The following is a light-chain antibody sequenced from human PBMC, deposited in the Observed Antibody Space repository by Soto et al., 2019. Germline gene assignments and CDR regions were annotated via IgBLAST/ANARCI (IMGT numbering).Light chain of an antibody. J-gene: IGKJ5*01. CDR2: GAS. CDR1: QSVSNN. Sequence: EIVLTQSPGTLSLSPGERATLSCRASQSVSNNYLAWYQQKPGQAPRLLIYGASAGATGIPARFSGSGSGREFTLTISSLQSEDSALYYCQQYSNWPTFGQGTRLEIK. V-gene: IGKV3-15*01. CDR3: QQYSNWPT.